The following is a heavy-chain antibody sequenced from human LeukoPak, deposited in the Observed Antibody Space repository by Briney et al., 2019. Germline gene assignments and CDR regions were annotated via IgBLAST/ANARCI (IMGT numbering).Heavy chain of an antibody. CDR3: ARDSHYYDPGGYYSRGEYYHHGMDA. D-gene: IGHD3-22*01. J-gene: IGHJ6*02. V-gene: IGHV3-30-3*01. CDR1: GFTFRTYA. Sequence: GGSLRLSCVVSGFTFRTYAMHWVRPAPGKGLESVVVVSYDGSNKYYADTVQGRFTISRDNSRNTLHLQMNSLRDEDTAVYYCARDSHYYDPGGYYSRGEYYHHGMDAWGQGTTVTASS. CDR2: VSYDGSNK.